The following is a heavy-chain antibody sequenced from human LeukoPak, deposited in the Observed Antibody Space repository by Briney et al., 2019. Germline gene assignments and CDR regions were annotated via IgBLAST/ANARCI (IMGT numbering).Heavy chain of an antibody. J-gene: IGHJ4*02. Sequence: NTSETLSLTCTVSGGSISSYYWSWIRQPAGKGLEWIGRIYTSGSTDYNPSLKSRVTMSVDTSKNQFSLKLSSVTAADTAVYYCTRGWDSTLFDYWGQGTLVTVSS. CDR1: GGSISSYY. CDR2: IYTSGST. CDR3: TRGWDSTLFDY. V-gene: IGHV4-4*07. D-gene: IGHD2-2*01.